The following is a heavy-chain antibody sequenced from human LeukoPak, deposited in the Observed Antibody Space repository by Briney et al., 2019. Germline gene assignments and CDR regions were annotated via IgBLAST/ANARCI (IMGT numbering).Heavy chain of an antibody. V-gene: IGHV3-23*01. CDR3: ARAPVTSCRGAYCYPFDY. D-gene: IGHD2-21*01. CDR2: ISGSGGST. CDR1: GFTFSGYG. Sequence: GGSLRLSCAASGFTFSGYGMSWVRQAPGKGLEWVSAISGSGGSTYYADSVKGRFTISRDNSKNTLYLQMNSLRVEDAAVYYCARAPVTSCRGAYCYPFDYWGQGTLVTVSS. J-gene: IGHJ4*02.